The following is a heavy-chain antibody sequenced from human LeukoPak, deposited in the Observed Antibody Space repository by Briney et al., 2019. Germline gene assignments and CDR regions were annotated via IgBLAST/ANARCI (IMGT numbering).Heavy chain of an antibody. Sequence: SETLSLTWTVSGGSISSSSYYWGWIRQPPGKGLEWIGSIYYSGSTYYNPSLKSRVTISVDTSKNQVSLKLSSVTAADTAVYYCARGYIATSWYSNWFDPWGQGTLVTVSS. CDR1: GGSISSSSYY. V-gene: IGHV4-39*07. D-gene: IGHD6-13*01. CDR2: IYYSGST. CDR3: ARGYIATSWYSNWFDP. J-gene: IGHJ5*02.